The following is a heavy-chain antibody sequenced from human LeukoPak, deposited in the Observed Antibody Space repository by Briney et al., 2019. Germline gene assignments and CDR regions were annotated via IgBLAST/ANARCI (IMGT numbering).Heavy chain of an antibody. CDR1: GFTFSSYA. CDR3: AKISAWSPDIVVVVAAPGVGY. Sequence: GGSLRLSCAASGFTFSSYAMSWVRQAPGKGLEWVSAISGSGGSTYYADSVKGRFTISRDNSKNTLYLQMNSLRAEDTAVYYCAKISAWSPDIVVVVAAPGVGYWGQGTLVTVSS. CDR2: ISGSGGST. J-gene: IGHJ4*02. D-gene: IGHD2-15*01. V-gene: IGHV3-23*01.